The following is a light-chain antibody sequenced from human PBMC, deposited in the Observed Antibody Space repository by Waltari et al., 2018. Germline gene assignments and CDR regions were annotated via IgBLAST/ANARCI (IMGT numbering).Light chain of an antibody. CDR2: RND. CDR3: AAWDDSLNGRWV. J-gene: IGLJ2*01. V-gene: IGLV1-44*01. Sequence: QSVLTQPPSESGTPGQRVTISCSGSSSNIGNNVVNWYQQVPGTTPKLRIYRNDPRPSGVPDRISGSKSGTSASLAISGLQSEDEAHYYCAAWDDSLNGRWVFGGGTKLTVL. CDR1: SSNIGNNV.